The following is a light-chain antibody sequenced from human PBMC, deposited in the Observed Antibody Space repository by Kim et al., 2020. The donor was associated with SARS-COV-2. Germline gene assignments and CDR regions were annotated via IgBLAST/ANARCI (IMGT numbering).Light chain of an antibody. Sequence: DIQMTQSPSTLSAFVGGRVTITCRASQSVDGWLAWYQQRPGKAPRLLIYQASKLASGVPSRFSGSGSGTDFTLTVSNLQPDDSAVYYCKQYETYWTFGPGTKVDIK. CDR3: KQYETYWT. CDR1: QSVDGW. CDR2: QAS. J-gene: IGKJ1*01. V-gene: IGKV1-5*03.